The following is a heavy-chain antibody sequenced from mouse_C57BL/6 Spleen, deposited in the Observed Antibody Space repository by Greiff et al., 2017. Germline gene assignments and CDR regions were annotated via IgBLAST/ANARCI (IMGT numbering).Heavy chain of an antibody. Sequence: QVQLQQPGAELVKPGASVKLSCKASGYTFTSYWMQWVKQRPGQGLEWIGEIDPSDSYTNYNQKFKGKATLTVDKPSSTAYMQLSILTSEDSAVYYCARGDLFAYWGQGTLVTVAA. CDR3: ARGDLFAY. D-gene: IGHD3-3*01. J-gene: IGHJ3*01. CDR2: IDPSDSYT. CDR1: GYTFTSYW. V-gene: IGHV1-50*01.